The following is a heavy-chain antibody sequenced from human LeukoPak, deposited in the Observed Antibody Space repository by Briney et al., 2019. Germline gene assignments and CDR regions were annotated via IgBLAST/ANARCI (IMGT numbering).Heavy chain of an antibody. CDR1: GGSISSYY. J-gene: IGHJ4*02. CDR3: ARGPFTYGRSFDY. V-gene: IGHV4-59*01. Sequence: SETLSLTCTVSGGSISSYYWSWIRQPPGKGLEWIGYIYYSGSTNYNPSLKSRVTISVDTSKNQFSLKLSSVTAADTAVYYCARGPFTYGRSFDYWGQGTLVTVSS. CDR2: IYYSGST. D-gene: IGHD3-16*01.